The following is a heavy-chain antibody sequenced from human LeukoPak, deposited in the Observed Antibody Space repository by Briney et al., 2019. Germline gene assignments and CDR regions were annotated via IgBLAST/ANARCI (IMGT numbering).Heavy chain of an antibody. V-gene: IGHV4-39*07. Sequence: SETLSLTCTVSGGSISSSSYYWGWIRQPPGKGLEWTGSIYYSGSTYYNPSLKSRVTISVDTSKNQFSLKLNSVTAADTAVYYCARAGYGDSDFDYWGQGTLVTVSS. CDR1: GGSISSSSYY. J-gene: IGHJ4*02. D-gene: IGHD4-17*01. CDR2: IYYSGST. CDR3: ARAGYGDSDFDY.